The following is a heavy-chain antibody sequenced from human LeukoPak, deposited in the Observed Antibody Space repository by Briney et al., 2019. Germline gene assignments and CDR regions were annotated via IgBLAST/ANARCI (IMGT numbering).Heavy chain of an antibody. V-gene: IGHV3-74*01. Sequence: AGGSLRLSCEASGFTFSRYWMHWVRQAPGKGLVWVSRINSDGSRTTYADSVKGRFTISRDNAKNTLYLQMNSLRAEDTAVYYCASYIVLVPSAIARVSQDFDYWGQGTLVTVSS. CDR3: ASYIVLVPSAIARVSQDFDY. CDR1: GFTFSRYW. J-gene: IGHJ4*02. D-gene: IGHD2-2*01. CDR2: INSDGSRT.